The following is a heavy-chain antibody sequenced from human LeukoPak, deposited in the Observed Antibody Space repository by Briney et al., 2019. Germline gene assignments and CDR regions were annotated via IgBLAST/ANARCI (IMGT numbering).Heavy chain of an antibody. D-gene: IGHD1-7*01. CDR2: IYYSGST. J-gene: IGHJ4*02. CDR3: GRRSRSTWNYRRGDY. V-gene: IGHV4-38-2*02. CDR1: GYSISSGYY. Sequence: SETLSLTCTVSGYSISSGYYWGWIRQPPGKGLQWIGCIYYSGSTYYKPSLKSRVTISVDTSKNQFSLKLTSVTAADTAVYYCGRRSRSTWNYRRGDYWGQGTLVTVSS.